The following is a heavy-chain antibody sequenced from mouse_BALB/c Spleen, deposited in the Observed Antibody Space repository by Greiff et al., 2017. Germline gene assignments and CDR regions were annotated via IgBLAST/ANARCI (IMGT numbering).Heavy chain of an antibody. CDR2: ISSGGST. J-gene: IGHJ1*01. Sequence: EVMLVESGGGLVKPGGSLKLSCAASGFTFSSYAMSWVRQTPEKRLEWVASISSGGSTYYPDSVKGRFTISRDNARNILYLQMSSLRSEDTAMYYCAREVTTGSYWYFDVWGAGTTVTVSS. V-gene: IGHV5-6-5*01. CDR3: AREVTTGSYWYFDV. CDR1: GFTFSSYA. D-gene: IGHD1-1*01.